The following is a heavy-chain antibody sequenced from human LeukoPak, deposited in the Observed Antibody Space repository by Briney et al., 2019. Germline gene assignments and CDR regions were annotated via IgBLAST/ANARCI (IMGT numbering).Heavy chain of an antibody. V-gene: IGHV4-59*01. CDR2: IFYSGST. J-gene: IGHJ3*02. CDR1: GGSISSYY. CDR3: ARVGLSYFDSSGYYYADAFDI. D-gene: IGHD3-22*01. Sequence: SETLSLTCTVSGGSISSYYWSWIRQPPGKGLEWIGYIFYSGSTNYNPSLKSRVTISVDTSKNQFSLKLSSVTAADTAVYYCARVGLSYFDSSGYYYADAFDIWGQGTMVTVSS.